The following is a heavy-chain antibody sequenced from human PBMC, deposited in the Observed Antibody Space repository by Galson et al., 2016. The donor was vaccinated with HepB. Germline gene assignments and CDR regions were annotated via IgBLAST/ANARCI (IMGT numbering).Heavy chain of an antibody. CDR2: ISKSSAYV. J-gene: IGHJ3*02. D-gene: IGHD3-3*01. Sequence: SLRLSCAASGFSFSTYTMNWVRQAPGKGLEWMSYISKSSAYVDYADSVKGRFTISRENAKNSLYLQMNSLRAEDTAVYYCARDRSRFSSGYYTGARYGFAIWGQGTAVTVAS. CDR3: ARDRSRFSSGYYTGARYGFAI. V-gene: IGHV3-21*05. CDR1: GFSFSTYT.